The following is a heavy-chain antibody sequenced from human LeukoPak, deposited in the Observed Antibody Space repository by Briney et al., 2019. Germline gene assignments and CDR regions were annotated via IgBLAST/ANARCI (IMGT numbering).Heavy chain of an antibody. CDR2: ISAYNGNT. J-gene: IGHJ5*02. Sequence: ASVKVSCKASGYTFTNYAISWVRQAPGQGLEWMGWISAYNGNTNYAQKFQGRVTMTTDTSTSTAYMELRSLRSDDTAVYYCARLTYYYDSSGQNWFDPWGQGTLVTVSS. CDR3: ARLTYYYDSSGQNWFDP. CDR1: GYTFTNYA. D-gene: IGHD3-22*01. V-gene: IGHV1-18*01.